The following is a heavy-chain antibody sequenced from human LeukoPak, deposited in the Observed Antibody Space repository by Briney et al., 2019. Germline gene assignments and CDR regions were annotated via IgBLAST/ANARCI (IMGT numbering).Heavy chain of an antibody. CDR1: GYSFTSYW. Sequence: GESLKISCKGSGYSFTSYWIGWVRQMPGKGLEWMGIIYPGDSDTRYSPSFQGQVTISADKSISTAYLQWSSLKASDTAMYYCASSEYYDFWSGTGGPFGYWGQGTLVTVSS. J-gene: IGHJ4*02. CDR3: ASSEYYDFWSGTGGPFGY. CDR2: IYPGDSDT. D-gene: IGHD3-3*01. V-gene: IGHV5-51*01.